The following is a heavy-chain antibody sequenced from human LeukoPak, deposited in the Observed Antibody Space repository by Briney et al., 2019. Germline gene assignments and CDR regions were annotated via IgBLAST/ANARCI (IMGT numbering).Heavy chain of an antibody. V-gene: IGHV4-30-4*01. D-gene: IGHD6-19*01. CDR2: IYYSGST. Sequence: PSETLSLTCTVSGGSISSGDYYWSWIRQPPGKGLEWIGYIYYSGSTYYNPSLKSRVTLSVDTSKNQFSLKLSSVTAADTAVYYCAREIAVAGGLAFDIWGQGTMVTVSS. CDR1: GGSISSGDYY. CDR3: AREIAVAGGLAFDI. J-gene: IGHJ3*02.